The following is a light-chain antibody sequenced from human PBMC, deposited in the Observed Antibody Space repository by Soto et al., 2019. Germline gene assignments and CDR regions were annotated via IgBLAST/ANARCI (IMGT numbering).Light chain of an antibody. J-gene: IGKJ3*01. V-gene: IGKV1-39*01. CDR1: QNIRTS. CDR3: HQSYTTPFT. CDR2: AAS. Sequence: DIQMTQSPSSLSASVGDRVTITCRASQNIRTSLNWYQQKQGKAPKLLIYAASNLQSGVQSMISGGGSGTDFTLIIRSLQPEDFATYYCHQSYTTPFTFGPRTKVDIK.